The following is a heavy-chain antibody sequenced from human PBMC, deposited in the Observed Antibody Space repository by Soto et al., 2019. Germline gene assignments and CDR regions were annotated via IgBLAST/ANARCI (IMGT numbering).Heavy chain of an antibody. CDR2: ISSSSSYI. CDR3: ARYDSSGYYWPYYYYGMDV. CDR1: GFTFSTYS. D-gene: IGHD3-22*01. J-gene: IGHJ6*02. V-gene: IGHV3-21*01. Sequence: EVQLVESGGGLVKPGGSLRLSCAASGFTFSTYSMNWVRQAPGKGLEWVSSISSSSSYIYYADSVKGRFTISRDNAKNPRYLQMNSLRAEDTAVYYCARYDSSGYYWPYYYYGMDVWGQGTTVTVSS.